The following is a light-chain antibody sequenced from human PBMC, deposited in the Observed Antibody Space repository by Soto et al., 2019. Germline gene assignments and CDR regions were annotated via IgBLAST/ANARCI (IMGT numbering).Light chain of an antibody. CDR3: QSYDSSLSGSYV. V-gene: IGLV1-40*01. Sequence: QSVLTQPPSVSGAPGQRVTISCTGSSSNIGAGYDVHWYQQLPGTAPKVLIYDNNNRPSGVPDRISGSKSGTSASLAITGLQAEDEADYYCQSYDSSLSGSYVFGTGTKVTGL. J-gene: IGLJ1*01. CDR1: SSNIGAGYD. CDR2: DNN.